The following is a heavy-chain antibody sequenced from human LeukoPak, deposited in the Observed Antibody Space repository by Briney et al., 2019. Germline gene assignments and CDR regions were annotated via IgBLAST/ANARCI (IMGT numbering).Heavy chain of an antibody. J-gene: IGHJ4*02. CDR3: ARLTDCSGWVLYD. D-gene: IGHD3-22*01. V-gene: IGHV4-30-4*01. CDR1: GGSISSGDYY. CDR2: IYYSGST. Sequence: SETLSLTCSVSGGSISSGDYYWSWIRQPPGKGLEWIGYIYYSGSTYYNPSLKSRVTISVDTSKNQFSLKLSSVTAADTAVYYCARLTDCSGWVLYDWGQGALVTVSS.